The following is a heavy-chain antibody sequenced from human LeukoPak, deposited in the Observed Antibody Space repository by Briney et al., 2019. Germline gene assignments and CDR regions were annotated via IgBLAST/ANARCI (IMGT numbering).Heavy chain of an antibody. J-gene: IGHJ3*02. CDR3: ARGWNTTPRSGFDI. CDR1: EFTISRYC. D-gene: IGHD1/OR15-1a*01. Sequence: GGSVRLSCAASEFTISRYCMHWVRQAPGKGLVWVSNINNDGSITTYADSVKGRFTISRDNVKNTLFLQMNSLGAEDTALYYCARGWNTTPRSGFDIWGLGTMVTVSS. V-gene: IGHV3-74*01. CDR2: INNDGSIT.